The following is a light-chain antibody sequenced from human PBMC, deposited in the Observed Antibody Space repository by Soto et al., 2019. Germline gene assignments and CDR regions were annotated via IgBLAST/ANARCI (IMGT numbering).Light chain of an antibody. Sequence: QSALTQPACVSGSPGQSITISCTGTSSDVGGYNYVSWYQQHPGKAPKFMIYDVSNRPSGVSNRFSGSKSGNTASLTISGLQAEDEADYYCSSYTTSNTRQIVFGTGTKVTV. CDR2: DVS. V-gene: IGLV2-14*01. CDR1: SSDVGGYNY. CDR3: SSYTTSNTRQIV. J-gene: IGLJ1*01.